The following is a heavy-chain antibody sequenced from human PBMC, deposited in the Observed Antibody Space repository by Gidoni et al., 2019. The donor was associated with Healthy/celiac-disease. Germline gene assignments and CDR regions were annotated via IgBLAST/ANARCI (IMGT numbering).Heavy chain of an antibody. CDR2: IDPSDSYT. Sequence: EVQLVQSGAEVKQPGQSLWISCKGSGYSFTSYWTSWVRQMPGKGLEWMGRIDPSDSYTNYSPSFQGHVTISADKSISTAYLQWSSLKAAETAMYYCARDLASYMDVWGKGTTVTVSS. CDR3: ARDLASYMDV. J-gene: IGHJ6*03. V-gene: IGHV5-10-1*03. CDR1: GYSFTSYW.